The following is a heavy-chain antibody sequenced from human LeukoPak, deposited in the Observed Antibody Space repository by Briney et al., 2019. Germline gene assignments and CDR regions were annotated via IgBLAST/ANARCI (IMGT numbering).Heavy chain of an antibody. CDR2: IIPIFGTA. J-gene: IGHJ5*02. D-gene: IGHD5-24*01. V-gene: IGHV1-69*05. Sequence: SVKVSCKASGGTFSSYAISWVRQAPGQGLEWMGGIIPIFGTANYAQKFQGRVTITTDEPTSTAYMELSSLRSEDTAVYYCASHEPRDGYQWRFDPWGQGTLVTVSS. CDR1: GGTFSSYA. CDR3: ASHEPRDGYQWRFDP.